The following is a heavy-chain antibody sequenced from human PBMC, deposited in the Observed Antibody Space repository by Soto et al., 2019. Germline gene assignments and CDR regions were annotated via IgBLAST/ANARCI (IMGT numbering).Heavy chain of an antibody. CDR2: ISAYNGNT. V-gene: IGHV1-18*01. CDR3: ARVPLSGYCSGGSCYPYYSYMDV. Sequence: ASVKVSCKASGYTFPSYGISWVRQAPGQGLEWMGWISAYNGNTNYAQKLQGRVTMTTDTSTSTAYMELRSLRSDDTAVYYCARVPLSGYCSGGSCYPYYSYMDVWGKGTTVTVSS. J-gene: IGHJ6*03. D-gene: IGHD2-15*01. CDR1: GYTFPSYG.